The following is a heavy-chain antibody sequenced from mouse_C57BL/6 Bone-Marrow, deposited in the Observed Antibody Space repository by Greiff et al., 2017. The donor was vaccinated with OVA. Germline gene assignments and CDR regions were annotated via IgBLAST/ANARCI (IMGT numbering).Heavy chain of an antibody. J-gene: IGHJ3*01. V-gene: IGHV1-55*01. D-gene: IGHD1-1*01. CDR2: IYPGSGST. CDR3: ARGYYGSFAY. CDR1: GYTFTSYW. Sequence: VQLQESGAELVKPGASVKMSCKASGYTFTSYWITWVKQRPGQGLEWIGDIYPGSGSTNYNEKFKSKATLTVDTSSSTAYMQLSSLTSEDSAVYYCARGYYGSFAYWGQGTLVTVSA.